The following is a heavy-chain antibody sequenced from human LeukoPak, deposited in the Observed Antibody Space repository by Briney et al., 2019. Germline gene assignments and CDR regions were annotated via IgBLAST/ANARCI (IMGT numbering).Heavy chain of an antibody. V-gene: IGHV3-23*01. J-gene: IGHJ4*02. CDR3: ARGRMDDYGDYPDY. D-gene: IGHD4-17*01. CDR2: ISGSGGST. CDR1: GFTFSSYA. Sequence: GRSLRLSCAASGFTFSSYAMSWVRQAPGKGLEWVSAISGSGGSTYYADSVKGRFTISRDNAKNSLYLQMNSLRAEDTAVYYCARGRMDDYGDYPDYWGQGTLVTVSS.